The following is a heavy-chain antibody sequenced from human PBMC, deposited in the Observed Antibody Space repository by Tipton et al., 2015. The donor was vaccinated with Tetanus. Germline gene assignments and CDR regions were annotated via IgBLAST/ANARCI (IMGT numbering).Heavy chain of an antibody. Sequence: SLRLSCAASGFTFSSYAMSWVRQAPGKGLEWVSAISGSGGSTYYADSVKGRFTISRDNSKNTLYLQMNSLRAEDTAAYYCAKAAVAGTVSRLDYWGQGTLVTVSS. D-gene: IGHD6-19*01. J-gene: IGHJ4*02. CDR1: GFTFSSYA. CDR2: ISGSGGST. CDR3: AKAAVAGTVSRLDY. V-gene: IGHV3-23*01.